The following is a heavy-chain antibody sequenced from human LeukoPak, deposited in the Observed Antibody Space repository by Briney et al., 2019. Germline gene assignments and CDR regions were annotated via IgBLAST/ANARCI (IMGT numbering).Heavy chain of an antibody. J-gene: IGHJ6*02. Sequence: SETLSLTCTVSGGSISSYYWSWIRQPPGKGLEWIGYIYYSGSTNYNPSLKSRVTISVDTSKNQFSLKLSSVTAADTAVYYCASRYCSSTSCYGSYGMDVWGQGTTVTVSS. V-gene: IGHV4-59*08. CDR1: GGSISSYY. D-gene: IGHD2-2*01. CDR3: ASRYCSSTSCYGSYGMDV. CDR2: IYYSGST.